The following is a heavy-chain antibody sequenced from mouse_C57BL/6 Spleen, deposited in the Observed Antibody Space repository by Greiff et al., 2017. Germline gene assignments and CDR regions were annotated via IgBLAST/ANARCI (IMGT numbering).Heavy chain of an antibody. D-gene: IGHD2-2*01. V-gene: IGHV1-64*01. CDR1: GYTFTSYW. CDR2: IHPNSGST. J-gene: IGHJ3*01. CDR3: AKSYGYAFAY. Sequence: VQLQQPGAVLVKPGASVKLSCKASGYTFTSYWMHWVKQRPDQGLERNGMIHPNSGSTNYNEKFKSKATLTVDKSSSTAYMQLSSLTSEDSAVYYCAKSYGYAFAYWCQGTLVTVSA.